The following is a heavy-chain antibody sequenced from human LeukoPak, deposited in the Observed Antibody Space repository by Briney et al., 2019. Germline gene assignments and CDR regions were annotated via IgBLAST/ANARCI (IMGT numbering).Heavy chain of an antibody. V-gene: IGHV3-15*01. D-gene: IGHD3-16*01. CDR2: IKSKTDGGTT. Sequence: GGSLRLSCAASGFTFSSYGMHWVRQAPGKGLEWVGRIKSKTDGGTTDYAAPVKGRFTISRDDSKNTLYLQMNSLKTEDTAVYYCTTHYSRGTDYWGQGTLVTVSS. J-gene: IGHJ4*02. CDR3: TTHYSRGTDY. CDR1: GFTFSSYG.